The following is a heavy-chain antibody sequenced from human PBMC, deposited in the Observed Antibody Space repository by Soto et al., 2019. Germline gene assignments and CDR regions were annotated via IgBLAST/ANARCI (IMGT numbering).Heavy chain of an antibody. V-gene: IGHV1-69*13. D-gene: IGHD1-7*01. CDR1: GGTFSSYA. CDR3: ARANYNWNFRSWDGMDV. J-gene: IGHJ6*02. Sequence: SVKVSCKASGGTFSSYAISWVRQAPGQGLEWMGGIIPIFGTANYAQKFQGRVTITADESTSTAYKELSSLRSEDTAVYYCARANYNWNFRSWDGMDVWGQGTTVTVS. CDR2: IIPIFGTA.